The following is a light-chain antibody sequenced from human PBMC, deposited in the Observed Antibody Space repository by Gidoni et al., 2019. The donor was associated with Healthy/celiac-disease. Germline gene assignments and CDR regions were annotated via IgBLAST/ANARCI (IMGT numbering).Light chain of an antibody. J-gene: IGKJ3*01. Sequence: EIVLTQSPGTLSLSPGERATLSCRASQSVSSSYLAWYQQKPGQATRLLIYGASSRATGIPDRFSGSGSGTDFTLTISRLDPEDFAVYYCQQYGSSPQTFGPGTKVDIK. CDR3: QQYGSSPQT. CDR2: GAS. CDR1: QSVSSSY. V-gene: IGKV3-20*01.